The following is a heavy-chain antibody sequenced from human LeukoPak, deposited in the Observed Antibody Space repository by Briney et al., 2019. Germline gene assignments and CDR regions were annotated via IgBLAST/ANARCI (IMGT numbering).Heavy chain of an antibody. CDR2: IYHSGST. CDR1: GYSISSGYY. CDR3: AILTYTSCYEGYCYYYYMDV. D-gene: IGHD2-2*01. V-gene: IGHV4-38-2*01. Sequence: SETLSLTCAVSGYSISSGYYWGWIRPPPGKGLEWIGRIYHSGSTYYNPSLKSRVTISVDTSKNQFSLKLSSVTAADTAVYYCAILTYTSCYEGYCYYYYMDVWGKGTTVTVSS. J-gene: IGHJ6*03.